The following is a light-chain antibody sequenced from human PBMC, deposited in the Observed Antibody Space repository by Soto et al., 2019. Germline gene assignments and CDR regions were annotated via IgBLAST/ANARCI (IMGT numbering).Light chain of an antibody. CDR1: SSNIGSNT. Sequence: QSAPNQPPSAFWTPGQRVTISFFGSSSNIGSNTVNWYQQLPGTAPKLLIYSNNQRPSGVPDRFSGSKSGTSASLAISGLQSEDEADYYCAAWDDSLNGVFGTGTKVTVL. J-gene: IGLJ1*01. CDR3: AAWDDSLNGV. CDR2: SNN. V-gene: IGLV1-44*01.